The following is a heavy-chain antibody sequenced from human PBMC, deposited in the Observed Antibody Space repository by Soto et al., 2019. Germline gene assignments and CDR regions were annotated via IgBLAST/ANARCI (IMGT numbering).Heavy chain of an antibody. V-gene: IGHV2-5*02. J-gene: IGHJ6*02. Sequence: QITLKESGPTLVKPTQTLTLTCTFSGFSLSTSGVGVGWIRQPPGKALEWLALIYWDDDTRYSPSLKSRLTITKDPSKNQVVLTMTNMAPVDTATYYCAHIQDYGDYAAVWGQGTTVTVSS. D-gene: IGHD4-17*01. CDR2: IYWDDDT. CDR1: GFSLSTSGVG. CDR3: AHIQDYGDYAAV.